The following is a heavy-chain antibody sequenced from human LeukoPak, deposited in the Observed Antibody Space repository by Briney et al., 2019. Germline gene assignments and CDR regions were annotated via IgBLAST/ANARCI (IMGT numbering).Heavy chain of an antibody. J-gene: IGHJ5*01. CDR1: GAPISSDSNY. CDR2: IYHTGST. Sequence: PSETLCLTCTVSGAPISSDSNYWAWVRQPPGKGLQWIGSIYHTGSTFYNPSLMSRVSISLDSSKNQFSLKLRSVTVADTALYFCARDISISWFYSWGQGTLVSVSS. D-gene: IGHD3-3*02. V-gene: IGHV4-39*07. CDR3: ARDISISWFYS.